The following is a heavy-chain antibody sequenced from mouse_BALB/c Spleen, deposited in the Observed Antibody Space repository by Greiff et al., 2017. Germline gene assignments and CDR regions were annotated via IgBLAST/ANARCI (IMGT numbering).Heavy chain of an antibody. V-gene: IGHV14-1*02. CDR2: IDPENGNT. CDR1: GFNIKDYY. CDR3: ARDYYGSSPAWFDD. Sequence: EVKVVESGAELVRPGALVKLSCKASGFNIKDYYMHWVKQRPEQGLEWIGWIDPENGNTIYDPKFQGQASITADTSSNTAYLQLSSLTSEDTAVYYCARDYYGSSPAWFDDWGQGTLVTVSA. J-gene: IGHJ3*01. D-gene: IGHD1-1*01.